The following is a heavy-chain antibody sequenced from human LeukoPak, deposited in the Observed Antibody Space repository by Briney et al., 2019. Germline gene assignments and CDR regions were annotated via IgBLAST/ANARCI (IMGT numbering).Heavy chain of an antibody. J-gene: IGHJ4*02. CDR2: ISSSGSTI. D-gene: IGHD5-24*01. V-gene: IGHV3-48*03. CDR1: GFTFSSYE. Sequence: GGSLRLSCAASGFTFSSYEMNWVRQAPGKGLEWVSYISSSGSTIYYADSVKGRFTISRDNAKNSLYLQMNSLRAEDTAVYYCASARTGGYNAFDYWGQGTLVTVSS. CDR3: ASARTGGYNAFDY.